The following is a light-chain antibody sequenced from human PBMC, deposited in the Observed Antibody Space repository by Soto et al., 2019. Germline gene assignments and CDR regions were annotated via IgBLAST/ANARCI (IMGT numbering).Light chain of an antibody. V-gene: IGLV2-14*01. CDR3: CSHAGGSTYV. Sequence: QSVLTQPASVSGSPGQSITISCTGTSSDVGGYNYVSWYQQHPGKAPKLMIYEVSNRPSGVSNRFSGSKSGSTASLTISGLQAEDEADYYCCSHAGGSTYVFGTGTKVTVL. J-gene: IGLJ1*01. CDR1: SSDVGGYNY. CDR2: EVS.